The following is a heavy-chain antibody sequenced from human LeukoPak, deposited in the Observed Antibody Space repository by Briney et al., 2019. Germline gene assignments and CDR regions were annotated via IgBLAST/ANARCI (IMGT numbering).Heavy chain of an antibody. D-gene: IGHD3-3*01. Sequence: GGSLRLSCAASGFTFSDYYMSWIRQAPGKGLEWVSYISSSGSTIYYADSVKGRFTISRDNAKNSLYLQMNSLRAEDTAVYYCARGIYDFWSGYPRAYFDYWGQGTLVTVSS. CDR1: GFTFSDYY. CDR2: ISSSGSTI. J-gene: IGHJ4*02. V-gene: IGHV3-11*01. CDR3: ARGIYDFWSGYPRAYFDY.